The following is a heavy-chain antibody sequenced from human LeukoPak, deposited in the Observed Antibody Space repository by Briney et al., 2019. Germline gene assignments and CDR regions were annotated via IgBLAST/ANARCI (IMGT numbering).Heavy chain of an antibody. Sequence: SETLSLTCAVYGGSFSGYYWSWIRQPPGKGLEWIGEINHSGSTNYNPSLKSRVTISVDTSKNQFSLKLSSVTAADTAVYYCARARGYSYAQESYYFDYWGQGTLVTVSS. V-gene: IGHV4-34*01. CDR3: ARARGYSYAQESYYFDY. CDR2: INHSGST. CDR1: GGSFSGYY. J-gene: IGHJ4*02. D-gene: IGHD5-18*01.